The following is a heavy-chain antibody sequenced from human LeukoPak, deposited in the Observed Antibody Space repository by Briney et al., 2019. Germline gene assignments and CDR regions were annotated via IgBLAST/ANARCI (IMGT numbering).Heavy chain of an antibody. CDR2: IYGGGNT. CDR1: GLIATSNY. CDR3: ATGGRSGMAFDF. V-gene: IGHV3-53*01. D-gene: IGHD5-24*01. J-gene: IGHJ4*02. Sequence: PGGSLRLSCSFSGLIATSNYMAWVRQAPGKGLQWIPFIYGGGNTLYADSVMGRFSISRDNSKFTLYLQMSSLRVEDTAVYYCATGGRSGMAFDFWGQGTLVTVSS.